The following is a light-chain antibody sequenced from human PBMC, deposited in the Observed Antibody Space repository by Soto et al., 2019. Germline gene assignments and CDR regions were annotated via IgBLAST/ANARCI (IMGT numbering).Light chain of an antibody. Sequence: EIVLTQSPGTLSLSPGERATLSFSSSQSVSSSYLAWYQQKPGQAPRLLIYDASTRATGIPVRFSGSGSGTEFTLSISSVQSEDFAVFYCQQYNRWPRSFGQGTKVDIK. V-gene: IGKV3-15*01. CDR3: QQYNRWPRS. J-gene: IGKJ1*01. CDR2: DAS. CDR1: QSVSSSY.